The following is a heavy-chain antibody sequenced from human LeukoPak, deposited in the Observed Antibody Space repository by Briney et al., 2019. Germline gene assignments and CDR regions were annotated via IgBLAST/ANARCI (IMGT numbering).Heavy chain of an antibody. D-gene: IGHD3-10*01. CDR1: GYTFTSYG. CDR3: ARDRDYGSGSYYKRDGMDV. V-gene: IGHV1-18*04. J-gene: IGHJ6*04. Sequence: GASVKVSCKASGYTFTSYGISWVRQAPGQGLEWMGWISAYNGNTNYAQKLQGRVTMTTGTSTSTAYMELRSLRSDDTAVYYCARDRDYGSGSYYKRDGMDVWGKGTTVTVSS. CDR2: ISAYNGNT.